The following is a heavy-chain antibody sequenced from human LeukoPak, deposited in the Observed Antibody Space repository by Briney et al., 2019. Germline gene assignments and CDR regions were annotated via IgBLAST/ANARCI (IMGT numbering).Heavy chain of an antibody. D-gene: IGHD3-22*01. CDR3: ATDYYYDSSGSYYTVDY. V-gene: IGHV1-24*01. CDR1: GYTLPELS. J-gene: IGHJ4*02. CDR2: FDPEDGET. Sequence: ASVKVSCKVSGYTLPELSMYWVRQAPGKGLEWMGGFDPEDGETIYAQKFQGRVTMTEDTSTDTTYMELSSLRSEDTAVYYCATDYYYDSSGSYYTVDYWGQGTLVTVSS.